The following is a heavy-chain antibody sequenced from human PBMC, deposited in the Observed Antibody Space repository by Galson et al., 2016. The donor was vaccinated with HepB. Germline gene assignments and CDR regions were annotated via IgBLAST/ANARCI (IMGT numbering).Heavy chain of an antibody. CDR3: VKELDNSGIGRFQS. CDR1: GFTFSSIP. D-gene: IGHD3-10*01. Sequence: SLRLSCAASGFTFSSIPMSWVRQAPGKGLEWVSSITTNGRTNFADSVKGRFTLSRDNSKNSLSLQMTSLRVEDTAMYYCVKELDNSGIGRFQSWGQGMLVTVSS. J-gene: IGHJ5*02. V-gene: IGHV3-23*01. CDR2: ITTNGRT.